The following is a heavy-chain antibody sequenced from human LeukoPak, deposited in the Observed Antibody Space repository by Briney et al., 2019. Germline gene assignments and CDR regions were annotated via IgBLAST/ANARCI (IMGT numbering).Heavy chain of an antibody. J-gene: IGHJ4*02. CDR3: ARDHHDDSGYCLDY. CDR1: EFTLSSYA. CDR2: TGGSGGTT. Sequence: GGSLRLSCAASEFTLSSYAMSWVRQAPGKGLEWVSGTGGSGGTTYYADSVKGRFTISRDNSKNTLYLQMSSLRVEDTAVYYCARDHHDDSGYCLDYWGQGTLVIVSS. D-gene: IGHD3-22*01. V-gene: IGHV3-23*01.